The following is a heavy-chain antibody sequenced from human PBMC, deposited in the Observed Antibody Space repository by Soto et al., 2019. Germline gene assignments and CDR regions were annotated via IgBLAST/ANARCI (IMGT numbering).Heavy chain of an antibody. CDR1: GFTFSSYA. Sequence: PGGSLRLSCAASGFTFSSYAMSWVRQAPGKGLEWVSAISGSGGSTYYADSVKGRFTISRDNSKNTVYLQMNSLRAEDTAVYYCAKPGRYDSSGYYPYFDYWGQGALVTVS. D-gene: IGHD3-22*01. V-gene: IGHV3-23*01. CDR2: ISGSGGST. CDR3: AKPGRYDSSGYYPYFDY. J-gene: IGHJ4*02.